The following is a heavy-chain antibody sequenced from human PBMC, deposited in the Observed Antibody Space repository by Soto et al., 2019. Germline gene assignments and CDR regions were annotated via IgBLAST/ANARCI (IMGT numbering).Heavy chain of an antibody. CDR2: ISGSGGST. J-gene: IGHJ4*02. Sequence: EVQLLESGGGLVQPVGSLRLSCAASEFTFSTHAMTWVRQAPGKGLEWVSSISGSGGSTYYADSVKGRFTISRDNSKNTLYLQMNSLRAEDAAVYSCAKAGYCVSTSCYFPFDYWGQGTLVTVYS. D-gene: IGHD2-2*01. V-gene: IGHV3-23*01. CDR1: EFTFSTHA. CDR3: AKAGYCVSTSCYFPFDY.